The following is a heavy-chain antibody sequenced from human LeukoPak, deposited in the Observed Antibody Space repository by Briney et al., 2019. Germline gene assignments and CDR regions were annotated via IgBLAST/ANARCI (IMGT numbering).Heavy chain of an antibody. Sequence: SETLSLTCTVSGGSISSSSYSWGWIRQPPGKGLEWIGSIYYSGSNYYNPSLKSRVTISVDTSKNQFSLKLSSVTAADTAVYYCARTTLWSLTGYFDYWGRGTLVTVSS. CDR2: IYYSGSN. CDR1: GGSISSSSYS. J-gene: IGHJ4*02. V-gene: IGHV4-39*07. D-gene: IGHD7-27*01. CDR3: ARTTLWSLTGYFDY.